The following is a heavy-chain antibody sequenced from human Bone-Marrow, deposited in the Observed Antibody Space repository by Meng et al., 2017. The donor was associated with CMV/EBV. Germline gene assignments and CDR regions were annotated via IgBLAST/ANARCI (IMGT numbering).Heavy chain of an antibody. V-gene: IGHV3-66*02. D-gene: IGHD3-10*01. Sequence: GEALKTSCAASGFTVSSNYMSWVRQASGKGVEWVSVIYSGCSTYYADSVKGRFTISRGNSKNTLYLQMNSLRAENTAVYYCARERGYNGSGSYWTYYYDGMDVWGQGTTVTVSS. J-gene: IGHJ6*02. CDR3: ARERGYNGSGSYWTYYYDGMDV. CDR2: IYSGCST. CDR1: GFTVSSNY.